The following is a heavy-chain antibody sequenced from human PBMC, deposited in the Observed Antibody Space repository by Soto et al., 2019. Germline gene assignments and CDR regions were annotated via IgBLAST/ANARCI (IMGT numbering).Heavy chain of an antibody. Sequence: PGGSLNLSCTSTGFTFSPFAMSLVRQPPGKGLEWVSAISGGGDTTYDADSVKGRFTISRDNSKNTLYLQMNSLRAEDTAVYYCATLGDSSGIRGEIDYWGQGTLVTVSS. CDR1: GFTFSPFA. V-gene: IGHV3-23*01. CDR2: ISGGGDTT. J-gene: IGHJ4*02. D-gene: IGHD3-22*01. CDR3: ATLGDSSGIRGEIDY.